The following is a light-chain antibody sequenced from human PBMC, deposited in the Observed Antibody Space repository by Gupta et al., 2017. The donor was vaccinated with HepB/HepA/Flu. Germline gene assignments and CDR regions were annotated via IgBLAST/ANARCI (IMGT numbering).Light chain of an antibody. J-gene: IGLJ2*01. Sequence: QSVLTPPPSVSEAPSQRVTISCSGSSSNIGNHGVNWYQQLPGKAPKLLIYYDDLHPSGVADRFSGSKSGTSVSLAISGLQSDEEGDYYCAAWDDSRNAVVFGGGTRVTVL. CDR1: SSNIGNHG. V-gene: IGLV1-36*01. CDR2: YDD. CDR3: AAWDDSRNAVV.